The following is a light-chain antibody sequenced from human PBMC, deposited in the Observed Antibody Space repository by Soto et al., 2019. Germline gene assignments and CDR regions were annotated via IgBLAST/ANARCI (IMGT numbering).Light chain of an antibody. CDR3: AAWDDSLSGPWV. Sequence: QSVLTQPPSASGTPGQRVTISCSGSTSNIGSSYVYWYRQLPGTAPKLLIFRDNQRPSGVPDRFSGSKSGTSASLAISGLRSEDDADYYCAAWDDSLSGPWVFGGGTKVTVL. V-gene: IGLV1-47*01. CDR2: RDN. CDR1: TSNIGSSY. J-gene: IGLJ3*02.